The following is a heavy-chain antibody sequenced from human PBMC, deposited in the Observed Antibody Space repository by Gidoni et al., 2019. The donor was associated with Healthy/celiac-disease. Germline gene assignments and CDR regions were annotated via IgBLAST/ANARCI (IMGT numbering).Heavy chain of an antibody. D-gene: IGHD6-6*01. CDR3: AIDLRDSSSSPLRY. V-gene: IGHV1-69*01. CDR2: IIPIFGTA. Sequence: QMQLVQSGAEVKKPGASVKVTCKASGGTFRSYAISWVRQAPGQGLEWMGGIIPIFGTAHYAQKLQDRVTITADESTSTAYMELSSLRSEDTAVYYCAIDLRDSSSSPLRYLGQGTLVTVSS. CDR1: GGTFRSYA. J-gene: IGHJ4*02.